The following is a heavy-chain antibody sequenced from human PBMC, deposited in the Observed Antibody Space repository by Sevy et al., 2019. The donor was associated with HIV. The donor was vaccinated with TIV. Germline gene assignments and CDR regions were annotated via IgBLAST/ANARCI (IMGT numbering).Heavy chain of an antibody. CDR3: ATSPDYYGSSREAFDI. D-gene: IGHD3-22*01. CDR2: FDPEDGET. J-gene: IGHJ3*02. CDR1: GYTLTELS. V-gene: IGHV1-24*01. Sequence: ASVKVSCKVSGYTLTELSIHWVRQAPGKGLEWMGGFDPEDGETIYAQKFQGRVTMTEDTSTDTAYMELGSLRSEDTAVYYCATSPDYYGSSREAFDIWGQGTMVTVSS.